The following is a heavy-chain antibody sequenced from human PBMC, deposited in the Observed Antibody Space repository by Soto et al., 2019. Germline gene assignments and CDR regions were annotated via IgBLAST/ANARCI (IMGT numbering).Heavy chain of an antibody. CDR1: GGTFRSYV. D-gene: IGHD5-18*01. CDR2: IIPVFGTA. J-gene: IGHJ4*02. Sequence: QVQLVQSGAEVKKPGSSVKVSCKASGGTFRSYVFSWVRQAPGQGLEWMGGIIPVFGTAKYAQKFRGRVTITADESTSTAYMEVYSLGSGDSAVYYCARARAVDTSLVTISYFDYWGQGTLVTVSS. V-gene: IGHV1-69*01. CDR3: ARARAVDTSLVTISYFDY.